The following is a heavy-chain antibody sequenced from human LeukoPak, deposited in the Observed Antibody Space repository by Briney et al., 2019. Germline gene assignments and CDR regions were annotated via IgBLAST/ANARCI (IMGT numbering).Heavy chain of an antibody. CDR2: IYYSGST. CDR3: ARYSGYDSAAWGG. CDR1: GGSISSSSYY. V-gene: IGHV4-39*07. J-gene: IGHJ4*02. D-gene: IGHD5-12*01. Sequence: SETLSLTCTVSGGSISSSSYYWGWIRQPPGKGLEWIGSIYYSGSTYYNPSLKSRVTISVDTSKNQFSLKLSSVTAADTAVYYCARYSGYDSAAWGGWGQGTLVTVSS.